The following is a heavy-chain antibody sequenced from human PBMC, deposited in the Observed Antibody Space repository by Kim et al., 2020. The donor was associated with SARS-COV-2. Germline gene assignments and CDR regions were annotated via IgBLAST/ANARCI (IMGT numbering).Heavy chain of an antibody. D-gene: IGHD3-3*01. CDR3: ASEATLRFLEWLPP. V-gene: IGHV3-7*01. Sequence: GGSLRLSCAASGFTFSSYWTSWVRQAPGKGLEWVANIKQDGSENYYVDSVKGRFTISRDNAKNSLYLQMNSLRAEDTAVYYCASEATLRFLEWLPPGG. J-gene: IGHJ6*01. CDR1: GFTFSSYW. CDR2: IKQDGSEN.